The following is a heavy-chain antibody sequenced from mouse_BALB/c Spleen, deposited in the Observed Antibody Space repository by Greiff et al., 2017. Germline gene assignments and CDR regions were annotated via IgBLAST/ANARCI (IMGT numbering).Heavy chain of an antibody. Sequence: EVHLVESGPGLVKPSQSLSLTCSVTGYSITSGYYWNWIRQFPGNKLEWMGYISYDGSNNYNPSLKNRISITRDTSKNQFFLKLNSVTTEDTATYYCARDLGRYGDYFDYWGQGTTLTVSS. CDR1: GYSITSGYY. CDR3: ARDLGRYGDYFDY. J-gene: IGHJ2*01. D-gene: IGHD2-14*01. CDR2: ISYDGSN. V-gene: IGHV3-6*02.